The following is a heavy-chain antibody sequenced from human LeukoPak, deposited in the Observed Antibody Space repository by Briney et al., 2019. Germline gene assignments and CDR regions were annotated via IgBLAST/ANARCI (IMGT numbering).Heavy chain of an antibody. CDR2: IWYDGSNK. V-gene: IGHV3-33*01. CDR3: ARFAAGGSYYYMDV. J-gene: IGHJ6*03. D-gene: IGHD6-25*01. CDR1: GFTFSSYG. Sequence: PGRSLRLSCAASGFTFSSYGMHWVRQAPGKGLEWVAVIWYDGSNKYYGDSVKGRFTISRDNAKNSLYLQMNSLRADDTAVYYCARFAAGGSYYYMDVWGKGTTVTVSS.